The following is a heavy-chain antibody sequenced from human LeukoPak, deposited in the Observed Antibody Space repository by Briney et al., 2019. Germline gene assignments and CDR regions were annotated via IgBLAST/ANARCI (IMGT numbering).Heavy chain of an antibody. J-gene: IGHJ5*02. D-gene: IGHD2-15*01. V-gene: IGHV3-7*01. CDR3: ARDRRYCSGGSCYSGGWFDP. CDR1: GFTFSSYW. Sequence: GGSLRLSCAASGFTFSSYWMSWVRQDPGKGLEGVANIKQDGSEKYYVDSVKGRFTISRDNAKNSLYLQMNSLRAEDTAVYYCARDRRYCSGGSCYSGGWFDPWGQGTLVTVSS. CDR2: IKQDGSEK.